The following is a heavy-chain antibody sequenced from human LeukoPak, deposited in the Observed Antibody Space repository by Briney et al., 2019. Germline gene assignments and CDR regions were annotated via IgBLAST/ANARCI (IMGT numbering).Heavy chain of an antibody. V-gene: IGHV4-39*07. CDR1: GGSISSSSYY. J-gene: IGHJ4*02. D-gene: IGHD1-26*01. Sequence: PSETLSLTCTVSGGSISSSSYYWGWIRQPPGKGLEWIGSIYYSGSTYYNPSLKSRVTISVDTSKNQFSLKLSSVTAADTAVYYCARDQWELRAPFDYWGQGTLVTVSS. CDR3: ARDQWELRAPFDY. CDR2: IYYSGST.